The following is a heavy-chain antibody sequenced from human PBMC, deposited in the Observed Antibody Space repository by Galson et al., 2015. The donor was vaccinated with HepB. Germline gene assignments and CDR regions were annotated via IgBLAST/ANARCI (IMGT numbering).Heavy chain of an antibody. Sequence: CAISGDSVSSNSVGWNWIRQSPSRGLEWLGRTYYRSQWSNDYAVSVKSRITIYADTSKNHVSLQLKSVTPEDTAVYYCAKSIHLGRGFDSWGQGTLVTVSS. V-gene: IGHV6-1*01. CDR2: TYYRSQWSN. D-gene: IGHD7-27*01. CDR3: AKSIHLGRGFDS. J-gene: IGHJ4*02. CDR1: GDSVSSNSVG.